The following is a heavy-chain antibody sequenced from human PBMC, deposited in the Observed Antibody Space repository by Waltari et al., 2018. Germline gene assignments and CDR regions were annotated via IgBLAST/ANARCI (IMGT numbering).Heavy chain of an antibody. J-gene: IGHJ4*02. D-gene: IGHD1-26*01. CDR2: IYYSGST. Sequence: QVQLQESGPGLVKPSATLSLTCTVSGGSISSYYWSWIRQPPGKGLEWIGYIYYSGSTNYNPSLKSRVTISVDTSKNQFSLKLSSVTAADTAVYYCARVVWATNYYFDYWGQGTLVTVSS. CDR1: GGSISSYY. CDR3: ARVVWATNYYFDY. V-gene: IGHV4-59*01.